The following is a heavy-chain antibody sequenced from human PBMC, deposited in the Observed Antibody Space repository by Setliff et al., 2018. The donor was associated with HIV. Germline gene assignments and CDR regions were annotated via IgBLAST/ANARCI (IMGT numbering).Heavy chain of an antibody. CDR3: ARDIHTNTWSGVGSMDV. CDR2: IYTTGTT. J-gene: IGHJ6*02. Sequence: SETLSLTCTVSGDSIISGLYYWNWIRQPAGKGLEWIGRIYTTGTTNYNPSLKSRVTIFVNTSKNQLSVKLSAVTAADTAVYYCARDIHTNTWSGVGSMDVWGQGTTVTVSS. CDR1: GDSIISGLYY. D-gene: IGHD6-13*01. V-gene: IGHV4-61*02.